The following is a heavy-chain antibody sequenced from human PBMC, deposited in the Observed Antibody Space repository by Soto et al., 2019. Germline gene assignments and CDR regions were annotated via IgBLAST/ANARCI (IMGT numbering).Heavy chain of an antibody. V-gene: IGHV4-61*01. CDR3: ATMSSSGYPLDY. J-gene: IGHJ4*02. CDR1: GGSVSSGSYY. D-gene: IGHD3-22*01. Sequence: QVQLQESGPGLVKPSETLSLTCIVSGGSVSSGSYYWSWIRQPPGKGLEWIGFIYYTGRTSYNPSLRSRVTISVDTSTSQFALKLSSVTAADTAVYFCATMSSSGYPLDYWGRGTLVTVSS. CDR2: IYYTGRT.